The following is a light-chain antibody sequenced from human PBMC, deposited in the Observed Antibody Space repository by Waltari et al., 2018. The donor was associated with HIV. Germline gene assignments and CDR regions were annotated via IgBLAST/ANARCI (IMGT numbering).Light chain of an antibody. CDR2: EVS. V-gene: IGLV2-14*01. CDR3: SSYTSSSTLNV. CDR1: SSDVGGYNY. J-gene: IGLJ1*01. Sequence: QSALTQPASVSGSPGQSITISCTGTSSDVGGYNYVSWYQQHPGKAPKLMIYEVSNRPSGVSNRFSGFKSGNTASLTISGLQAEDEADYYCSSYTSSSTLNVFGTGTKVTGL.